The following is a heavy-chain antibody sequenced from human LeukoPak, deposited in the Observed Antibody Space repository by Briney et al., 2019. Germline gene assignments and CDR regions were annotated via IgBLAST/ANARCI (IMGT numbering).Heavy chain of an antibody. CDR1: GFTFSSYA. CDR2: ISYDGSNK. V-gene: IGHV3-30-3*01. J-gene: IGHJ2*01. CDR3: ARDVFCSGGIGY. D-gene: IGHD3-10*02. Sequence: GGSLRLSCAASGFTFSSYAMHWVRQAPGRGLEWVAVISYDGSNKYYADSVKGRFTISRDNSKNTLYLQMNSLRAEDTAVYYCARDVFCSGGIGYWGRGTLVTVSS.